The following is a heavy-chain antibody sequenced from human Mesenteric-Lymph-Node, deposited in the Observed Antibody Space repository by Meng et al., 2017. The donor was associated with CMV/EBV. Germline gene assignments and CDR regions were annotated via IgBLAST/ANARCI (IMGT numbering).Heavy chain of an antibody. CDR2: IYNGGST. Sequence: GESLKISCAASGFTVSSNYMSWVRQAPGKGLEWVSVIYNGGSTYYADSVKGRFTISRDNSKNTLYLQMNSLRAEDTAVYYCARGSGEITIFGHYYYGMDVWGQGTTVTVSS. V-gene: IGHV3-66*02. CDR1: GFTVSSNY. CDR3: ARGSGEITIFGHYYYGMDV. J-gene: IGHJ6*02. D-gene: IGHD3-3*01.